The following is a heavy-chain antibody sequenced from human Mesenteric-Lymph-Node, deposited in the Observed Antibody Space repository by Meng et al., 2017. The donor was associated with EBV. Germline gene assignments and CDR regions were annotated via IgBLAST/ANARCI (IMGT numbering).Heavy chain of an antibody. CDR1: VGFIRSNDYT. CDR2: IFHTGST. V-gene: IGHV4-30-2*01. D-gene: IGHD3-10*01. Sequence: LQLLIAGSGVMKPSKPLSLTCAVSVGFIRSNDYTWNLIRQPPGKGQEWIGNIFHTGSTQYKSSLKSRVTISVDTSKTQFSLRLHSVTAADTAVYYCARRSIREGVGIDTWGHGTLVTVSS. J-gene: IGHJ5*01. CDR3: ARRSIREGVGIDT.